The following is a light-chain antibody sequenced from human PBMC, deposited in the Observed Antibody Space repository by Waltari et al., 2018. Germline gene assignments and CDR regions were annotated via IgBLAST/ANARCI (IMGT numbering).Light chain of an antibody. CDR1: QSVSSN. CDR2: GAS. V-gene: IGKV3-15*01. Sequence: EIVMTQSPATLSVSQGERATLSCRASQSVSSNLAWYQQKPGPAPRLLIYGASTRATCIPARFSGSGSGTEFTLTISRLQSEDFAVYYCQQYNNWPYTFGQGTKLEIK. J-gene: IGKJ2*01. CDR3: QQYNNWPYT.